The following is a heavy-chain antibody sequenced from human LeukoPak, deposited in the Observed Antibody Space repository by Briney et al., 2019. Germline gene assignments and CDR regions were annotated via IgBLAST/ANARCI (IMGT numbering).Heavy chain of an antibody. V-gene: IGHV3-48*01. CDR2: ISSSSTTI. CDR3: ARGHCSGGSCYSVNY. CDR1: GFTFSRYS. D-gene: IGHD2-15*01. Sequence: AGGSLRLSCAASGFTFSRYSMNWVRQAPGKGLEWVSYISSSSTTIYYTDSVKGRFTVSRDNAKNSLYLQMNSLRAEDTAMYYCARGHCSGGSCYSVNYWGQGTLVTVSS. J-gene: IGHJ4*02.